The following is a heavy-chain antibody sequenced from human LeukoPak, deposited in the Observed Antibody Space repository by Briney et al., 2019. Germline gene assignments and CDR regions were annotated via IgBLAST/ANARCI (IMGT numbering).Heavy chain of an antibody. D-gene: IGHD3-9*01. CDR3: ASLNYDILTGWWFDP. CDR2: IYHSGST. Sequence: SETLSLTCTVSGGSVSSGSYYWSWIRQPPGKGLEWIGYIYHSGSTYYNPSLKSRVTISVDRSKNQFSLKLSSVTAADTAVYYCASLNYDILTGWWFDPWGQGTLVTVSS. V-gene: IGHV4-30-2*01. J-gene: IGHJ5*02. CDR1: GGSVSSGSYY.